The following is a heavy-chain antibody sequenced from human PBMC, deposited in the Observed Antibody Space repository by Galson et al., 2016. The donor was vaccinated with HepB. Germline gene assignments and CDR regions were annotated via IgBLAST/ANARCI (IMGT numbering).Heavy chain of an antibody. CDR2: IIPLFGTG. D-gene: IGHD5-24*01. V-gene: IGHV1-69*13. Sequence: SVKVSCKASGGTFRSYAMSWVRQAPGQGLEWMGGIIPLFGTGNYAQKFQGRVTITADESTSTAYMELSSLRSEDTAVYYCARDVDGHNFYFDYWGQGTLVTVSS. CDR1: GGTFRSYA. J-gene: IGHJ4*02. CDR3: ARDVDGHNFYFDY.